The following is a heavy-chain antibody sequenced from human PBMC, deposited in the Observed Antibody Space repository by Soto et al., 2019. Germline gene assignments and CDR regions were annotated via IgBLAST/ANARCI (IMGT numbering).Heavy chain of an antibody. J-gene: IGHJ4*02. CDR2: RIGNGGRK. CDR1: GFTFTTYP. V-gene: IGHV3-23*01. CDR3: AQDTGDGGIDH. Sequence: EVQLLESGGGLVQPGGSRRLSCADSGFTFTTYPMSWVRQAPGRGLEWVSARIGNGGRKYYADSVKGRFTISRDNSKNTLYLQMSSLRVEDTAIYYCAQDTGDGGIDHWDQGTQVTFSS. D-gene: IGHD7-27*01.